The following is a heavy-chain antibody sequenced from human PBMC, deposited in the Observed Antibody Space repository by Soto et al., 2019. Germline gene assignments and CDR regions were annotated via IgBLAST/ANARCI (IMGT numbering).Heavy chain of an antibody. CDR3: AKDLYIAVAGTTVD. D-gene: IGHD6-19*01. V-gene: IGHV3-23*01. CDR1: GFTFSNFA. J-gene: IGHJ4*02. CDR2: LSVVGSRT. Sequence: EVQLLESGGGSVQPGGSLRLSCAASGFTFSNFAMSWVRQAPGKGLEWVSSLSVVGSRTTYADSVKGRFTISRDDSKNTLYLQMSSLRAEDAGIYYCAKDLYIAVAGTTVDWGQGTLVTVSS.